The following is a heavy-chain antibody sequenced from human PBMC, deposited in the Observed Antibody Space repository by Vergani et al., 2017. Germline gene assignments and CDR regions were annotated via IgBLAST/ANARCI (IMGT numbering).Heavy chain of an antibody. J-gene: IGHJ5*02. D-gene: IGHD6-13*01. CDR2: INPNSGGT. V-gene: IGHV1-2*02. CDR3: ARDRWRIAAAGTGCFDP. CDR1: GYTFTGYY. Sequence: QVQLVQSGAEVKKPGASVKVSCKASGYTFTGYYMHWVRQAPGQGLEWMGWINPNSGGTNYAQKFQGRVTMTRDTSISTAYMELSRLRSDDTAVYYCARDRWRIAAAGTGCFDPWGQGTLVTVSS.